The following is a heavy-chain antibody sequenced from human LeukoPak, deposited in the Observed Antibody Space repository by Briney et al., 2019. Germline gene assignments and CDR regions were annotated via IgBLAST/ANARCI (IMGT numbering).Heavy chain of an antibody. V-gene: IGHV4-61*09. CDR1: GGSISGGSYY. D-gene: IGHD5-18*01. J-gene: IGHJ4*02. Sequence: SETLSLTCTVSGGSISGGSYYWSWIRQPAGKGLEWIGHIYTSGSTNYNPSLKSRVTISVDTSKNQFSLKLSSVTAADTAVYYSASGYSYGSTFDYWGQGTLDTVSS. CDR3: ASGYSYGSTFDY. CDR2: IYTSGST.